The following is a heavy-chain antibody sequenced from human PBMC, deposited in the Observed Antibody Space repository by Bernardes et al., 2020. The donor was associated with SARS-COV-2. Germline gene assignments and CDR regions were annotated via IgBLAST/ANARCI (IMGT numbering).Heavy chain of an antibody. J-gene: IGHJ4*02. D-gene: IGHD4-17*01. Sequence: GGSLRLSCAASGFTFSSYSMNWVRQAPGKGLEWVSSISSSSSYIYYADSVKGRFTISRDNAKNSLYLQMNSLRAEDTAVYYCARIYGDYAEFDYWGQGTLVTVSS. V-gene: IGHV3-21*01. CDR3: ARIYGDYAEFDY. CDR2: ISSSSSYI. CDR1: GFTFSSYS.